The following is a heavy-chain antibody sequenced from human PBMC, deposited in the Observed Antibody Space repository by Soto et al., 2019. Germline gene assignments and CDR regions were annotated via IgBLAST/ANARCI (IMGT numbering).Heavy chain of an antibody. J-gene: IGHJ5*02. CDR1: GYTFTNNG. CDR2: MNPGSGDT. V-gene: IGHV1-8*01. D-gene: IGHD5-18*01. Sequence: ASVKVSCKASGYTFTNNGVSWVRQATGQGLEWMGGMNPGSGDTGYAQKFQGRVTMTRDISIATAYMELTSLTSEDTAIYYCARMESFGSLNWFDPWGQGTLVTVSS. CDR3: ARMESFGSLNWFDP.